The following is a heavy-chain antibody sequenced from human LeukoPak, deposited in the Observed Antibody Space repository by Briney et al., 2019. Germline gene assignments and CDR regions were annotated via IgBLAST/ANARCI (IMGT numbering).Heavy chain of an antibody. CDR1: GFTFSSYA. CDR3: ARSPTGSGWYYFDC. CDR2: ISGSGGST. Sequence: GGSLRLSWAASGFTFSSYAMSWVRQAPGKGLEWVSAISGSGGSTYYADSVKGRFTISRDNAKNSLYLQMNSLRAEDTAVYYCARSPTGSGWYYFDCWGQGTLVTVSS. V-gene: IGHV3-23*01. J-gene: IGHJ4*02. D-gene: IGHD6-19*01.